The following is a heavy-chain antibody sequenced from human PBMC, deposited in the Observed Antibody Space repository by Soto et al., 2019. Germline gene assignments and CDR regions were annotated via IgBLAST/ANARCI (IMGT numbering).Heavy chain of an antibody. J-gene: IGHJ5*02. D-gene: IGHD6-19*01. CDR1: GGSISSSSYY. Sequence: TSETLCLTCTVSGGSISSSSYYWGWIRQPPGKGLEWIGSIYYSGSTYYNPSLKSRVTISVDTSKNQFSLKLSSVTAADTAVYYCARHGPSTGIAVAVFAPWGQGTLVTVSS. V-gene: IGHV4-39*01. CDR3: ARHGPSTGIAVAVFAP. CDR2: IYYSGST.